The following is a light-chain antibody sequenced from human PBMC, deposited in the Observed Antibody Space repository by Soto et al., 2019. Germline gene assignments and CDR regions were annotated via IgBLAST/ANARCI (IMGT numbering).Light chain of an antibody. V-gene: IGKV1D-13*01. CDR1: QGISSA. Sequence: AIQLTQSPSSLSASVGDRVTITCRASQGISSALAWYQQKPGKAPNLLIYDASSLESGVPSRFSGSESGTDFTLTISSLQPEDFATYYCQQFNNYHLTFGGGTKVEIK. J-gene: IGKJ4*01. CDR2: DAS. CDR3: QQFNNYHLT.